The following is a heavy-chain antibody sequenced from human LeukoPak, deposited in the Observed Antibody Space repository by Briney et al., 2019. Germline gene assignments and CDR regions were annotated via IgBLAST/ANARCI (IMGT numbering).Heavy chain of an antibody. Sequence: PSETLSLTCTVSGGSISGYYWTWIRQPAGKGLEWIGRIYTSGSTNYNPSLKSRATMSVDTSKSQFSLNLKLTSVTAAETAVYYCATSKLWSDGLQFDYWGQGTLVTVSS. CDR2: IYTSGST. CDR3: ATSKLWSDGLQFDY. J-gene: IGHJ4*02. CDR1: GGSISGYY. D-gene: IGHD3-3*01. V-gene: IGHV4-4*07.